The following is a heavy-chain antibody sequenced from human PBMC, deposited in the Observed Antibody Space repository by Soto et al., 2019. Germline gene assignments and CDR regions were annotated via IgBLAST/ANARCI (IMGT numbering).Heavy chain of an antibody. V-gene: IGHV1-69*12. CDR1: GGTFSSYA. CDR3: ARDVTRVRGNPAPHKESNMDV. J-gene: IGHJ6*02. D-gene: IGHD3-10*01. Sequence: QVQLVQSGAEVKKPGSSVKVSCKASGGTFSSYAISWVRQAPGQGLEWMGGIIPIFGTANYAQKFQGRVTITADDSTXXAXMAXSSLRSEDTAVYYCARDVTRVRGNPAPHKESNMDVWGQGTTVTVS. CDR2: IIPIFGTA.